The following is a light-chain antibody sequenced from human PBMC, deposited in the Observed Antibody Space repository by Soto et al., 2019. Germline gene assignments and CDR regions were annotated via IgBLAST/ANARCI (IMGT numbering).Light chain of an antibody. V-gene: IGKV1-39*01. CDR1: QPIGTS. J-gene: IGKJ1*01. CDR3: LQGYNTFWT. CDR2: SAS. Sequence: DIQMTQSPSSLSASVGDSVTVTCRASQPIGTSLHWYQQRAGKAPKVLISSASRLQSGVSSRFSGSGSGTHFTLNISSLRPEDSETYYCLQGYNTFWTFGQGTKVDIK.